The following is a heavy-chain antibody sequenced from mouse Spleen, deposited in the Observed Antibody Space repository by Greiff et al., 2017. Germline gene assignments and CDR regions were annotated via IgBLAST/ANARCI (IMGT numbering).Heavy chain of an antibody. CDR2: ISNGGGST. CDR3: ARRDDYYAMDY. V-gene: IGHV5-12-2*01. CDR1: GFTFSSYT. J-gene: IGHJ4*01. Sequence: EVQLQQSGGGLVQPGGSLKLSCAASGFTFSSYTMSWVRQTPEKRLEWVAYISNGGGSTYYPDTVKGRFTISRDNAKNTLYLQMSSLKSEDTAMYYCARRDDYYAMDYWGQGTSVTVSS.